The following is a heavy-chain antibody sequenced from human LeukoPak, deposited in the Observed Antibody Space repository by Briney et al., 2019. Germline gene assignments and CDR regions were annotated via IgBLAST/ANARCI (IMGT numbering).Heavy chain of an antibody. V-gene: IGHV3-30*03. J-gene: IGHJ3*02. Sequence: GGSLRLSCAASGFTFSSYGMHWVRQAPGKGLEWVALISYDGNNEYYADSVKDRFTFSRDNSKNTLYLQMNSLRAEDTAVYYCASRTDTSYGFDIWGQGTMVTVSS. CDR3: ASRTDTSYGFDI. D-gene: IGHD2/OR15-2a*01. CDR2: ISYDGNNE. CDR1: GFTFSSYG.